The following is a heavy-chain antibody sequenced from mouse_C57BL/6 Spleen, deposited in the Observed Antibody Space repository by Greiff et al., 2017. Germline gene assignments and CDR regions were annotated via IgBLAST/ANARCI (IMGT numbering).Heavy chain of an antibody. V-gene: IGHV1-69*01. CDR3: ARGTITTVVADY. Sequence: QVQLQQPGAELVMPGASVKLSCKASGYTFTSYWMHWVKQRPGQGLEWIGEIDPSDSYTNYNQKFKGKSTLTVDKSSSTAYMQLSSLTSEDSAVYYCARGTITTVVADYWGKGTTLTVSS. J-gene: IGHJ2*01. D-gene: IGHD1-1*01. CDR2: IDPSDSYT. CDR1: GYTFTSYW.